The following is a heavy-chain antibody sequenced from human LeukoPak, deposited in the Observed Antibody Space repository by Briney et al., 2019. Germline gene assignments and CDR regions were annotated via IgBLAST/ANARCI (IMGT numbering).Heavy chain of an antibody. CDR2: IYSGGST. D-gene: IGHD2-15*01. Sequence: GGSLRLSCAASGFTFSSYAMSWVRQAPGKGLEWVSVIYSGGSTYYADSVKGRFTISRDNSKNTLYPQMNSLRAEDTAVYYCARELPEDYYYGMDVWGQGTTVTVSS. J-gene: IGHJ6*02. CDR3: ARELPEDYYYGMDV. V-gene: IGHV3-66*01. CDR1: GFTFSSYA.